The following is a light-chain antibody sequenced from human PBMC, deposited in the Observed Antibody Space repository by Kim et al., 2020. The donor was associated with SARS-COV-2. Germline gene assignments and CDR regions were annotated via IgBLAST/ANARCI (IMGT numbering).Light chain of an antibody. Sequence: ASVGDRVTITCQASQGLSDHLNWYQQKPGKAPNLLIYDASNLETGVPSRFSGSKSGTDFTLTITSLQPEDIATYYCQQYVTLPYSFGQGTKVDIK. J-gene: IGKJ2*03. CDR3: QQYVTLPYS. V-gene: IGKV1-33*01. CDR2: DAS. CDR1: QGLSDH.